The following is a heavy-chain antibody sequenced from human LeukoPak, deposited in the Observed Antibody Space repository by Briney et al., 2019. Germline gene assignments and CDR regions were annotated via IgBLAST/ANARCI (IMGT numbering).Heavy chain of an antibody. CDR3: ARLRFIRVRGLITYYYYYYMDV. Sequence: SETLSLTCTVSGGSISSYYWGWIRQPPGKGLEWIGSIDYSGSTYYNPSLKSRVTISVDTSKNQFSLKLSSVTAADTAVYYCARLRFIRVRGLITYYYYYYMDVWGKGTTVTISS. CDR2: IDYSGST. D-gene: IGHD3-10*01. V-gene: IGHV4-39*01. J-gene: IGHJ6*03. CDR1: GGSISSYY.